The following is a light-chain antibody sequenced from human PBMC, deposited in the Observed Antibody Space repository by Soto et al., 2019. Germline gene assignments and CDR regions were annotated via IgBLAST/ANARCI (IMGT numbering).Light chain of an antibody. J-gene: IGLJ1*01. CDR2: EGT. CDR1: NSDVGTHNL. Sequence: QSVLTQPASVSGSPGQSITISCTGTNSDVGTHNLVSWYQQHPGKAPKLIIYEGTKRPSGVSNRFSGSKSGNTASLTISGLQAEDEADYYCCSYALLXGTGTKVTVL. V-gene: IGLV2-23*01. CDR3: CSYALL.